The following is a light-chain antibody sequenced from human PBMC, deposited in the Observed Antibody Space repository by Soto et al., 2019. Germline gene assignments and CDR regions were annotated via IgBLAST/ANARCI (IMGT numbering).Light chain of an antibody. CDR1: QSVSSY. J-gene: IGKJ1*01. CDR2: DAS. Sequence: EIVLTQSPATLSLSPGERATLSCRARQSVSSYLAWYQQNPGQAPRLLIYDASNRATGIPARFSGSGSGTDFTLTISSLEPEDFAIYYCQQRSNWPGTFGQGTKVEIK. V-gene: IGKV3-11*01. CDR3: QQRSNWPGT.